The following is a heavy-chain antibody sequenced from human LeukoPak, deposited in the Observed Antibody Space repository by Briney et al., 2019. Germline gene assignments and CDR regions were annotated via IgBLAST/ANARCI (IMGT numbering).Heavy chain of an antibody. CDR3: ARGVPAAISRGWFDP. J-gene: IGHJ5*02. D-gene: IGHD2-2*01. CDR1: GYTFTGYY. Sequence: GASVKVSCKASGYTFTGYYMHWVRQAPGQGLEWMGWINPNSGGTNYAQKFQGRVTMTRDTSISTAYMELSRLRSDDTAVYYCARGVPAAISRGWFDPWGQGTLVTVSS. CDR2: INPNSGGT. V-gene: IGHV1-2*02.